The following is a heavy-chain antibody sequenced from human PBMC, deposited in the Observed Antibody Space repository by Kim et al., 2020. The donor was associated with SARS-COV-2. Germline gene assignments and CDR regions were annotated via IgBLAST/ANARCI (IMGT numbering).Heavy chain of an antibody. V-gene: IGHV1-69*13. CDR2: IIPIFGTA. CDR3: ARCGPFAAKFSEEGDSSSWPLLDY. Sequence: SVKVSCKASGGTFSSYAISWVRQAPGQGLEWMGGIIPIFGTANYAQKFQGRVTITADESTSTAYMELSSLRSEDTAVYYCARCGPFAAKFSEEGDSSSWPLLDYWGQGTLVTVSS. CDR1: GGTFSSYA. D-gene: IGHD6-13*01. J-gene: IGHJ4*02.